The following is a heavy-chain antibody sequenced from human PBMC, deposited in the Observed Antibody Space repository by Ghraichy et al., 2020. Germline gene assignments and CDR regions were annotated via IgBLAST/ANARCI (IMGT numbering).Heavy chain of an antibody. D-gene: IGHD3-10*01. J-gene: IGHJ3*02. CDR1: GYTFTSYG. CDR2: ISAYNGNT. Sequence: ASVKVSCKASGYTFTSYGISWVRQAPGQGLEWMGWISAYNGNTNYAQKLQGRVTMTTDTSTSTAYMELRSLRSDDTAVYYCARAPPDYYGSVTLPIWGQGTMVTVSS. V-gene: IGHV1-18*01. CDR3: ARAPPDYYGSVTLPI.